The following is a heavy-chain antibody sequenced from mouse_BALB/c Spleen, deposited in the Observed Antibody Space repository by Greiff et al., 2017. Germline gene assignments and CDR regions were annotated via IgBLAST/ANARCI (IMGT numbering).Heavy chain of an antibody. CDR3: ARATRGEARNN. CDR2: IYPGDGDT. V-gene: IGHV1-82*01. D-gene: IGHD3-3*01. Sequence: QVQLKESGPELVKPGASVKISCKASGYAFSSSWMNWVKQRPGQGLEWIGRIYPGDGDTNYNGKFKGKATLTADKSSSTAYMQPSSLTSVDSAVYFGARATRGEARNNWGQGTSVTAPS. CDR1: GYAFSSSW. J-gene: IGHJ4*01.